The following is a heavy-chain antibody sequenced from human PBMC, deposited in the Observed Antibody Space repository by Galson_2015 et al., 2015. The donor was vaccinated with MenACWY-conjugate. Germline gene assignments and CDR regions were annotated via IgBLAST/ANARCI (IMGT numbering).Heavy chain of an antibody. V-gene: IGHV5-51*01. CDR3: AEHKYHTAWSSTDR. D-gene: IGHD2-21*02. Sequence: QSGAEVTKPGESLQISCRVSGASFNPYWIGWVRQKPGKGLEWMGIIYPGDGDSRYSPSFQGQVTLSVDKSITTAYLQWSSLKASGPAMYFCAEHKYHTAWSSTDRCGQGTLLTVSS. CDR1: GASFNPYW. CDR2: IYPGDGDS. J-gene: IGHJ5*02.